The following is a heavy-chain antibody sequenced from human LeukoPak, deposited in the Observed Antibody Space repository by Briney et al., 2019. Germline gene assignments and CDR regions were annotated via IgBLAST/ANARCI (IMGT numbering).Heavy chain of an antibody. CDR1: GFSFSNSG. Sequence: PGGSLRLSCAASGFSFSNSGMHWVRQAPGKGLEWVAFLRYDGSSKFCADSVKGRFTISRDNSKNRLYLQMNSLKPEDTAVYYCAKDRGIAAAGSWGQGTLVTVSS. CDR3: AKDRGIAAAGS. CDR2: LRYDGSSK. J-gene: IGHJ4*02. V-gene: IGHV3-30*02. D-gene: IGHD6-13*01.